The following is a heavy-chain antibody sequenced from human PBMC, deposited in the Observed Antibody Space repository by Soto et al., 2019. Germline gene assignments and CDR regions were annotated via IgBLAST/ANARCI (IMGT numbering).Heavy chain of an antibody. V-gene: IGHV3-7*03. J-gene: IGHJ4*02. D-gene: IGHD3-22*01. Sequence: GGSLRLSCAASGFTFSSYWMSWVRQAPGKGLEWVANIKQDGSEKYYVDSVKGRFTISRDNAKNSLYLQMNSLRAEDTAVYYCARSYYYDSSGPKSDYWGQGILVTVSS. CDR3: ARSYYYDSSGPKSDY. CDR1: GFTFSSYW. CDR2: IKQDGSEK.